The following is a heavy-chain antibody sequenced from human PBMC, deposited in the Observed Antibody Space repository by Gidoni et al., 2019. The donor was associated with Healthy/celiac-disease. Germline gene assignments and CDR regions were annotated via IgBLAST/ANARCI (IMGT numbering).Heavy chain of an antibody. J-gene: IGHJ4*02. CDR3: ARVGVYCGGDCLDY. CDR2: SSSSSSYI. Sequence: EVQLVESGGGLVKTGGSLGPSCAASGFTFSSYSMIWVRQAPGKGLEWVSSSSSSSSYIYYADSVKGRFTISRDNAKNSLYLQMNSLRAEDTAVYYCARVGVYCGGDCLDYWGQGTLVSVSS. V-gene: IGHV3-21*01. CDR1: GFTFSSYS. D-gene: IGHD2-21*01.